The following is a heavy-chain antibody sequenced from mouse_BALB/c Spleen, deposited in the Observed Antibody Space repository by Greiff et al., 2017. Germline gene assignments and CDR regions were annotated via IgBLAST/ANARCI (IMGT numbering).Heavy chain of an antibody. CDR1: GFTFSDYY. CDR2: ISDGGSYT. CDR3: ARSTMITEAWFAY. D-gene: IGHD2-4*01. J-gene: IGHJ3*01. Sequence: EVQLVESGGGLVKPGGSLKLSCAASGFTFSDYYMYWVRQTPEKRLEWVATISDGGSYTYYPDSVKGRFTISRDNAKNNLYLQMSSLKSEDTAMYYCARSTMITEAWFAYWGQGTLVTVSA. V-gene: IGHV5-4*02.